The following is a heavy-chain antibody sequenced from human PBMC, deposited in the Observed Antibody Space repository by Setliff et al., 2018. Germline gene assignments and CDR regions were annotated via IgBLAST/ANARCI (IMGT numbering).Heavy chain of an antibody. CDR1: GGSISSGAYY. Sequence: NPSETLSLTCTVSGGSISSGAYYWSWIRQPAGKAPEWIGRIHASGSPSYNPSLNSRVTMSLDTSTNQFFLRLSSVTAADTAVYYCARERYFDWFFEYWGRGTLVTVSS. J-gene: IGHJ4*02. D-gene: IGHD3-9*01. V-gene: IGHV4-61*02. CDR2: IHASGSP. CDR3: ARERYFDWFFEY.